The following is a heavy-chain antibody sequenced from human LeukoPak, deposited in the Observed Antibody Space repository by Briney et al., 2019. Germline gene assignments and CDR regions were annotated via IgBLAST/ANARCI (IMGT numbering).Heavy chain of an antibody. CDR2: ISTSSSYI. Sequence: GGSLRLSCAASGFTFSSYSMNWVRQAPGKGLEWVSCISTSSSYIYYADSVKGRFTTSRDNAKNSLYLQMNSLRAEDTAVYYCAKDPRGAMAWDAFDIWGQGTMVTVSS. J-gene: IGHJ3*02. CDR3: AKDPRGAMAWDAFDI. CDR1: GFTFSSYS. V-gene: IGHV3-21*01. D-gene: IGHD5-18*01.